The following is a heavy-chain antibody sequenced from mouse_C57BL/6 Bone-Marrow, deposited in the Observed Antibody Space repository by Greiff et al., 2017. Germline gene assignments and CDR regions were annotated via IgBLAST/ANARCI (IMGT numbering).Heavy chain of an antibody. Sequence: QVQLQQPGAELVRPGSSVKLSCKASGYTFTSYWMHWVKQRPIQGLEWIGNIDPSDSETHYNQKFKDKATLTVDKSSSTAYMQLSSLTSEDSAVYYCARRGFLGYFDVWGTGTTVTVSS. CDR2: IDPSDSET. J-gene: IGHJ1*03. CDR3: ARRGFLGYFDV. CDR1: GYTFTSYW. V-gene: IGHV1-52*01.